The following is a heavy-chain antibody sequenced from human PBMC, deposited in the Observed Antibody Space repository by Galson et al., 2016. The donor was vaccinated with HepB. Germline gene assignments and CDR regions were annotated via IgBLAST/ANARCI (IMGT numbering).Heavy chain of an antibody. V-gene: IGHV1-18*01. CDR3: ARAVGGSRLDS. J-gene: IGHJ4*02. D-gene: IGHD3-16*01. CDR2: ITAMNINI. CDR1: GYILADYG. Sequence: QSGAEVKEPGTSVKVSCKASGYILADYGFCWVRQAPGQGLEWMGWITAMNINIHYAQKFQGRVSLTTNTSTDTAFMELRSLRFDDTAVYFCARAVGGSRLDSWGQGTLVTASS.